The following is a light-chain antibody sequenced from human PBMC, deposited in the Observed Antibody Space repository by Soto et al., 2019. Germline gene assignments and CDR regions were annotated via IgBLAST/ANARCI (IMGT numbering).Light chain of an antibody. CDR1: QSVSSTY. CDR2: GAS. Sequence: EIVLTQSPDTLYLSPGGSATLSCRASQSVSSTYLAWYQHKPGQAPRLLIYGASNRATGVSDRFSGSGSGTDFTLTISRLEPGDFAVYYCQQHGSSPPTVGPGTKVDI. J-gene: IGKJ3*01. CDR3: QQHGSSPPT. V-gene: IGKV3-20*01.